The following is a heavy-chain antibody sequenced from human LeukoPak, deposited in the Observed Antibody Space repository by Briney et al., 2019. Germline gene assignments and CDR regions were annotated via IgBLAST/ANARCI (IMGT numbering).Heavy chain of an antibody. Sequence: ASVKVSCKASGYTFTSYGISWVRQAPGQGLEWMGWISAYNGNTNYAQKLQGRVTMTTDTSTSTAYMELRSLRSDDTAVYYCARVIGPAVYSSGPLADYWGQGTLVTVSS. CDR2: ISAYNGNT. V-gene: IGHV1-18*01. D-gene: IGHD6-19*01. CDR3: ARVIGPAVYSSGPLADY. CDR1: GYTFTSYG. J-gene: IGHJ4*02.